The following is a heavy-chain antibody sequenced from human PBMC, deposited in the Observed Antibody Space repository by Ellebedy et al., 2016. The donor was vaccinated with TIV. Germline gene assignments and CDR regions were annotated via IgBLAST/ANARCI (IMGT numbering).Heavy chain of an antibody. D-gene: IGHD5-18*01. J-gene: IGHJ4*02. V-gene: IGHV3-11*01. CDR1: GFTFTDFF. CDR2: MSVTGQTI. CDR3: AKDRTSGDGYWVFDQ. Sequence: GESLKISCAASGFTFTDFFMTWVRQAPGKGLEWLSYMSVTGQTIFYADSVKGRFTISRDNSKSMVHLQMNSLRPEDTAVYYCAKDRTSGDGYWVFDQWGQGTLVTVSS.